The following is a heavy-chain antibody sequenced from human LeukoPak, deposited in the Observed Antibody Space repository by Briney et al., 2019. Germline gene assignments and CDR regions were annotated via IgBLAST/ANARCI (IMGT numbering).Heavy chain of an antibody. J-gene: IGHJ6*04. D-gene: IGHD3-10*01. CDR2: ISYEGSVT. CDR1: GFTFSNYA. V-gene: IGHV3-30*04. CDR3: VRDRAPWGGALGGAKGMDV. Sequence: GGSLRLSCAASGFTFSNYAFHWVRQPPDKGLEWAAVISYEGSVTYYADSVKGRFTISRDNSKNTLDLQMNSLRVEDTAVYYCVRDRAPWGGALGGAKGMDVWGEGTTVTVSS.